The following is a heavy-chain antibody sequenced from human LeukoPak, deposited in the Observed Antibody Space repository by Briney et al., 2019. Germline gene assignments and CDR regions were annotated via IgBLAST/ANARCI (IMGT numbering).Heavy chain of an antibody. J-gene: IGHJ4*02. Sequence: PGGSLRLSCAASGFIFSSYGMHWVRQAPGKGLEWVAVIWYDGSSKYYADSVKGRFTISRDNSKNTLYLQMSSLKTEDTAVYYCTKDPPFTGGVYSAYWGQGTLVTVSS. CDR3: TKDPPFTGGVYSAY. D-gene: IGHD7-27*01. CDR2: IWYDGSSK. CDR1: GFIFSSYG. V-gene: IGHV3-33*06.